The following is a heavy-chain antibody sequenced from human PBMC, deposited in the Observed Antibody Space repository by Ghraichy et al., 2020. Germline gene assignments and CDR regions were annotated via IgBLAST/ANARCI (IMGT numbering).Heavy chain of an antibody. CDR1: GGSFRAYS. V-gene: IGHV4-34*01. CDR2: IDHSGST. D-gene: IGHD1-1*01. J-gene: IGHJ6*02. Sequence: LETLSLTCGVYGGSFRAYSWTWIRQAPGKGLDYIGQIDHSGSTDHNPSLRSRVTMSVDTSRNQFSLKLSSVTAADTPLYYCARATTWDDMDVWGQGTTVIVS. CDR3: ARATTWDDMDV.